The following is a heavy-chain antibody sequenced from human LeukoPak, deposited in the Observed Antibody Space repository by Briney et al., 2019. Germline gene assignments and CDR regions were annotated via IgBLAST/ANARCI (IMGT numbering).Heavy chain of an antibody. CDR3: ARDYEGTMVRGVINYFDY. CDR2: ISSSSYI. D-gene: IGHD3-10*01. J-gene: IGHJ4*02. V-gene: IGHV3-21*01. Sequence: GGSLRLSCAASGFTFSSYSMNWVRQAPGKGLEWVSSISSSSYIYYADSVKGRFTISRGNAKNSLYLQMNSLRAEDTAVYYCARDYEGTMVRGVINYFDYWGQGTLVTVSS. CDR1: GFTFSSYS.